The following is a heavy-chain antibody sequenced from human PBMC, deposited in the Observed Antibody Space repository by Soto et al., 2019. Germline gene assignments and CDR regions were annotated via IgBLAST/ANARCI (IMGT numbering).Heavy chain of an antibody. J-gene: IGHJ4*02. Sequence: SQTLSLTCAISGDSVSSNSAAWNWIRQSPSRGLEWLGRTYYRSKWYNDYAVSVKSRITINPDTSKNQFSLQLNSVTPEDTAVYYCARSDKYYYDSSGPSRFDYWGQGTPVAVSS. CDR2: TYYRSKWYN. D-gene: IGHD3-22*01. V-gene: IGHV6-1*01. CDR1: GDSVSSNSAA. CDR3: ARSDKYYYDSSGPSRFDY.